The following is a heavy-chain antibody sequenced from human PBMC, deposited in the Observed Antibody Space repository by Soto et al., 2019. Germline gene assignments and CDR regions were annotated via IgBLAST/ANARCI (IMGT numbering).Heavy chain of an antibody. CDR1: GGSISSSNG. D-gene: IGHD2-15*01. CDR2: MYHSGST. J-gene: IGHJ5*02. Sequence: QVQLQESGPGLVKPSGPLSLTCAVSGGSISSSNGWSWVRQPPGKGREWIGEMYHSGSTNHNPSLKSRVTISVDKSQNQFSLNLSSVTAADTDVYYCARAHCSGGSCYSVQHWFDPWGQGTLVTVSS. V-gene: IGHV4-4*02. CDR3: ARAHCSGGSCYSVQHWFDP.